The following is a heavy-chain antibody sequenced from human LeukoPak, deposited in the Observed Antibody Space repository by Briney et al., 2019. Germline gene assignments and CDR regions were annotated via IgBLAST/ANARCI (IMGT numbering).Heavy chain of an antibody. CDR3: ARDNRGYDY. Sequence: PSETLSLTCTVSGGTISSYYWSWIRQPAGKRLEWIGRINTSGGTNYKPSLRSRVTMSVDTSNNQFSLKLNSVTAADTAVYYCARDNRGYDYWGQGTLVTVSS. CDR2: INTSGGT. J-gene: IGHJ4*02. D-gene: IGHD3-16*01. V-gene: IGHV4-4*07. CDR1: GGTISSYY.